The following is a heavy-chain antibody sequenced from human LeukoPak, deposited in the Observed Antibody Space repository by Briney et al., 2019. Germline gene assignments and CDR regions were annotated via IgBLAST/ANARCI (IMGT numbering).Heavy chain of an antibody. J-gene: IGHJ5*02. CDR3: ARQAAGTGGFFDP. Sequence: ASVKVSCKASGYTFTSYGISWVRQAPGQGLEWMGIINPSGGSTSYAQKFQGRVTMTRDTSTSTVYMELSSLRSEDTAVYYCARQAAGTGGFFDPWGQGTLVTVSS. CDR1: GYTFTSYG. D-gene: IGHD6-13*01. CDR2: INPSGGST. V-gene: IGHV1-46*01.